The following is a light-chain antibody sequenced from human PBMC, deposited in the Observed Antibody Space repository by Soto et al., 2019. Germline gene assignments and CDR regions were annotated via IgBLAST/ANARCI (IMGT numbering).Light chain of an antibody. Sequence: EILLTQSPGTLSLSPGERATLSCRASQGVSSNLAWYQQTPGQAPRLLIYDASTRATGIPDRFSGGGSGTEFTLTISSLKSADFVVYYCQQYNSWHPITFGHGTRLEIK. J-gene: IGKJ5*01. CDR1: QGVSSN. CDR3: QQYNSWHPIT. CDR2: DAS. V-gene: IGKV3-15*01.